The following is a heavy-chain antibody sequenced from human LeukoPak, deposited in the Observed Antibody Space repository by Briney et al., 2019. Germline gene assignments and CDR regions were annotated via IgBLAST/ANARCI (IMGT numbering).Heavy chain of an antibody. V-gene: IGHV5-51*01. Sequence: GESLKISCKGSGYSITSYWIGWVRQMPGKGLEWRGSSFPGDSGTRYCPSFQGQVPISADKSISTAYLQWSSLKASDTAMYYCARLTVTTPHFDYWGQGTLVTVSS. CDR3: ARLTVTTPHFDY. D-gene: IGHD4-17*01. CDR2: SFPGDSGT. CDR1: GYSITSYW. J-gene: IGHJ4*02.